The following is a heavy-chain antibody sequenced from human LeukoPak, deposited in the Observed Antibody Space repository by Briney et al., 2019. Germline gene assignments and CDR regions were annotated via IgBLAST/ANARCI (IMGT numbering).Heavy chain of an antibody. CDR1: GFTVSSNY. CDR3: ARLTHYYYMDV. J-gene: IGHJ6*03. Sequence: PGGSLRLSCAASGFTVSSNYMSWVRQAPGKGLEWVSVIYSGDSTYYVDSVKGRFTISRDNSKNTLYLQMNSLRAEDTAVYYCARLTHYYYMDVWGKGTTVTVSS. CDR2: IYSGDST. V-gene: IGHV3-53*01.